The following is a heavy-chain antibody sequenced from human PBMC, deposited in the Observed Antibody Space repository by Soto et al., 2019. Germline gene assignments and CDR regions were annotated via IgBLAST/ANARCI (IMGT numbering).Heavy chain of an antibody. CDR3: AKDSSSSWYNFEH. D-gene: IGHD6-13*01. Sequence: EVQLAESGGGLVQPGRSLRLSCAASGFTFDDYAMHWGRQAPGKGLEWVSGIIWNSGRIAYADSVRGRFTISRDNDKNTLYLQMNSLRTEDTAFYYCAKDSSSSWYNFEHWGQGTLVTVSS. J-gene: IGHJ4*02. CDR1: GFTFDDYA. CDR2: IIWNSGRI. V-gene: IGHV3-9*01.